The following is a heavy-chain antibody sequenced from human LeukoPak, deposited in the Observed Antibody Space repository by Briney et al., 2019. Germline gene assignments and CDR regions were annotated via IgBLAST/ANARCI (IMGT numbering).Heavy chain of an antibody. CDR1: GYRFTNYW. D-gene: IGHD2-2*01. J-gene: IGHJ3*02. Sequence: GESLKISCKGSGYRFTNYWISWVRQMPGKGLEWMGRIDPSDSHTNYSPSFQGHVTISADKSISTAYLQWSSMKASDTAMYYCARHVYCSSTSCYAAFDIWGQGTMVTVSS. CDR2: IDPSDSHT. CDR3: ARHVYCSSTSCYAAFDI. V-gene: IGHV5-10-1*01.